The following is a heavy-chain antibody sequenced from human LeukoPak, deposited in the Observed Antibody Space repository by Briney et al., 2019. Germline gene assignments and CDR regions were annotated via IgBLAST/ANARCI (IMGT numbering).Heavy chain of an antibody. CDR3: AKGSRLIAATHFDY. CDR1: GFTFDDYA. J-gene: IGHJ4*02. V-gene: IGHV3-9*01. CDR2: ISWNSGSI. Sequence: PGGSLRLSCAASGFTFDDYAMHWVRQAPGKGLEWVSGISWNSGSIGYADSVKGRFTISRDNAKGSLYLQMNSLRAEDTALYYCAKGSRLIAATHFDYWGQGTLVTVSS. D-gene: IGHD2-15*01.